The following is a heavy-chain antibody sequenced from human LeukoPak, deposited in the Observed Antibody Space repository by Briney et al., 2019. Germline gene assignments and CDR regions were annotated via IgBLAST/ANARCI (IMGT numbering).Heavy chain of an antibody. V-gene: IGHV4-39*07. CDR2: INYSGNT. CDR1: GGSISSSSYY. CDR3: ARITLDYGYYFDY. Sequence: PSETLSLTCTVSGGSISSSSYYWVWIRQPPGKELEWIGSINYSGNTYYNPSLKSRVTISVDTSKNQFSLKLSSVTAADTAVYYCARITLDYGYYFDYWGQGTLVTVSS. J-gene: IGHJ4*02. D-gene: IGHD4/OR15-4a*01.